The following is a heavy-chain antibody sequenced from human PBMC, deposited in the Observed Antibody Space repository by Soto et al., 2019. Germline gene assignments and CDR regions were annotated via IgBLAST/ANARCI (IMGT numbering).Heavy chain of an antibody. CDR2: ISYDGSNK. D-gene: IGHD3-22*01. Sequence: QVQLVESGGGVVQPGRSLRLSCAASGFTFSSYGMHWVRQAPGKGLEWVAVISYDGSNKYYADSVKGRFTISRDNSKNTLYPQMNSLRTEDTAVYYCAKDPYYSSGYYYRRGAFDICVQGTMVTVSS. J-gene: IGHJ3*02. V-gene: IGHV3-30*18. CDR1: GFTFSSYG. CDR3: AKDPYYSSGYYYRRGAFDI.